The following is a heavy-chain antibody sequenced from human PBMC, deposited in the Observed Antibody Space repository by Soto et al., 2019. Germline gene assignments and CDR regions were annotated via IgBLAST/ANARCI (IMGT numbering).Heavy chain of an antibody. Sequence: PGGSLRLSCAASGFTFSSYAMSWVRQAPGKGLEWVSAISGSGGSTYYADSVKGRFTISRDNSKNTLYLQMDSLRAEDTAVYYCAKAGTVTTGPDPDFYYYYMDVWGKGTTVTVSS. J-gene: IGHJ6*03. CDR2: ISGSGGST. V-gene: IGHV3-23*01. CDR3: AKAGTVTTGPDPDFYYYYMDV. D-gene: IGHD4-17*01. CDR1: GFTFSSYA.